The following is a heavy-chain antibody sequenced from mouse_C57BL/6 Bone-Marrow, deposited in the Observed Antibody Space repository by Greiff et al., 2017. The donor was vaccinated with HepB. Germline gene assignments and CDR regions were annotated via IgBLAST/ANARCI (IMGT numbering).Heavy chain of an antibody. CDR1: GYAFSSSW. CDR2: IYPGDGDT. J-gene: IGHJ3*01. Sequence: QVQLQQSGPELVKPGASVKISCKASGYAFSSSWMNWVKQRPGKGLEWIGRIYPGDGDTNYNGKFKGKATLTADKSSSTAYMQLSSLTSEDSAVYFCARDGYSNYVSWFAYWGQGTLVTVSA. CDR3: ARDGYSNYVSWFAY. D-gene: IGHD2-5*01. V-gene: IGHV1-82*01.